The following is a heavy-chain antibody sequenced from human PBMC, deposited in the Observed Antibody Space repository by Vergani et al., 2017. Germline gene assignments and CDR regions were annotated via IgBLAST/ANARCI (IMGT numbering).Heavy chain of an antibody. CDR2: IDPSDSYT. Sequence: EVQLVQSGAEVKKPGESLRISCKGSGYSFTSYWISWVRQMPGKGLEWMGRIDPSDSYTNYSPSFQGHVTISADKSISTAYLQWSSLKASDIAMYYCARSRDSSGYYYVDFDYWGQGTLVTVSS. V-gene: IGHV5-10-1*03. CDR3: ARSRDSSGYYYVDFDY. J-gene: IGHJ4*02. D-gene: IGHD3-22*01. CDR1: GYSFTSYW.